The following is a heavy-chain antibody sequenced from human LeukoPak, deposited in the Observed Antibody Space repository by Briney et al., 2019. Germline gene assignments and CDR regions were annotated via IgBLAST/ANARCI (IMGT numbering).Heavy chain of an antibody. CDR3: ARDKRGYDILTGYYSQGWFDP. Sequence: SETLSLTCTVSGGSISSYYWSWIRQPPGKGLEWIGYIYYSGSTNYNPSLKSRVTISVDTSKNRFSLKLSSVTAADTAVYYCARDKRGYDILTGYYSQGWFDPWGQGTLVTVSS. D-gene: IGHD3-9*01. CDR2: IYYSGST. V-gene: IGHV4-59*01. CDR1: GGSISSYY. J-gene: IGHJ5*02.